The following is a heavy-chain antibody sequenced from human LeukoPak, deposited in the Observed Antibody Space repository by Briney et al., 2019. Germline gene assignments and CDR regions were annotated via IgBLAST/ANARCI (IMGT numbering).Heavy chain of an antibody. CDR3: AKDFVVVPGNVNYFDY. Sequence: GGSLRLSCAASGFTFSNYAMSWVRQAPRKGLEWVSGISGSGDNTYYADSVKGRFTVSRDNSRNTLYVQMKSLRAEDTAVYYCAKDFVVVPGNVNYFDYWGQGTLVTVSS. CDR2: ISGSGDNT. D-gene: IGHD2-21*02. V-gene: IGHV3-23*01. CDR1: GFTFSNYA. J-gene: IGHJ4*02.